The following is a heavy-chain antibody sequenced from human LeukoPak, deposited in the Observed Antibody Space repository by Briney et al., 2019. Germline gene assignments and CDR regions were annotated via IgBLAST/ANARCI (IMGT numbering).Heavy chain of an antibody. Sequence: ASVKVSCKASGYTFTDYYMHWVRQAPGQGLWWMGWINPNNGDTSYAQKFQGRVTMTRDTSISTAYMELSSLSSDDTAVYYCARGRNIAVGGTSLVAHWGQGTLVTVSS. CDR1: GYTFTDYY. D-gene: IGHD6-13*01. CDR3: ARGRNIAVGGTSLVAH. V-gene: IGHV1-2*02. J-gene: IGHJ4*02. CDR2: INPNNGDT.